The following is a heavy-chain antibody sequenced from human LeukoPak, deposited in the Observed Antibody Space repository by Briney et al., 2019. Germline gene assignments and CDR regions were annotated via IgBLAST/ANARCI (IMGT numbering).Heavy chain of an antibody. J-gene: IGHJ6*04. V-gene: IGHV3-21*01. D-gene: IGHD2-15*01. CDR2: ISSSSSYI. CDR1: EFTFSSYS. CDR3: ARELYCSGGSCYSYYYYGMDV. Sequence: GGSLRLSCAASEFTFSSYSMNWVRQAPGKGLEWVPSISSSSSYIYYADSVKGRFTISRDNAKNSLYLQMNSLRAEDTAVYYCARELYCSGGSCYSYYYYGMDVWGKGTTVTVSS.